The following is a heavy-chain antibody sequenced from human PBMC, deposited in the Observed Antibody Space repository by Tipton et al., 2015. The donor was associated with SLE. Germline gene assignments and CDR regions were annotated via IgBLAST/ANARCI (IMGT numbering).Heavy chain of an antibody. CDR3: ARRRFWCFDL. Sequence: TLSLTCAVYGGSFSGYYWSWIRQPPGKGLEWIGYIYYSGSTNYNPSLKSRVTISVDTSKNQFSLKLSSVTAADTAVYYCARRRFWCFDLWGRGTLVTVSP. CDR2: IYYSGST. V-gene: IGHV4-59*01. CDR1: GGSFSGYY. J-gene: IGHJ2*01.